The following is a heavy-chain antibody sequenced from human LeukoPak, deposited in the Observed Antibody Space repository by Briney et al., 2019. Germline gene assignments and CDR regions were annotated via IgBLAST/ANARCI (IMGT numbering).Heavy chain of an antibody. D-gene: IGHD1-26*01. J-gene: IGHJ6*03. V-gene: IGHV3-23*01. CDR2: IRGRGDRT. CDR1: GFTFSSYA. Sequence: GGSLRLSCAASGFTFSSYAMSWVRQAPGKGLEWVSAIRGRGDRTHYADSVKGRFTISRDSSKNTPYLQMNSLRAEDTAVYYCAKDSKIVGATFRSYHYMDVWGKGTAVTVSS. CDR3: AKDSKIVGATFRSYHYMDV.